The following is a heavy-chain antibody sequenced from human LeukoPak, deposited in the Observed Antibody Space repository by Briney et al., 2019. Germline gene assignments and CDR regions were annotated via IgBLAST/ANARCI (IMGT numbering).Heavy chain of an antibody. CDR1: GFTSSSYA. CDR3: AREGWAVARKVDY. J-gene: IGHJ4*02. V-gene: IGHV3-48*03. CDR2: ISSSDSTI. D-gene: IGHD6-19*01. Sequence: QPGGSLRLSCAASGFTSSSYAMHWVRQAPGKGLEWVSYISSSDSTIYYADSVKGRFTISRDNAKNSLYLQMNSLRAEDTGVYYCAREGWAVARKVDYWGRGTLVTVSS.